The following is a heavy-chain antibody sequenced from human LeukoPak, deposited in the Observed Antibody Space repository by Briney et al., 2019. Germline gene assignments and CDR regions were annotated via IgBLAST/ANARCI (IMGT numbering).Heavy chain of an antibody. CDR2: IYSGGST. D-gene: IGHD2-2*01. CDR1: GFSVSSNY. Sequence: PGGSLRLSCAASGFSVSSNYMSWVRQAPGKGLEWVSVIYSGGSTYHADSVKGRFTISRDNSKNTLYLQMNSLRAEDTAVYYCARVPYCSSTSCHRGAFDIWGQGTMVTVSS. V-gene: IGHV3-66*02. CDR3: ARVPYCSSTSCHRGAFDI. J-gene: IGHJ3*02.